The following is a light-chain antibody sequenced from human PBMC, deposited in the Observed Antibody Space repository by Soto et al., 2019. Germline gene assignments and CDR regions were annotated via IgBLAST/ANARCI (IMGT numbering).Light chain of an antibody. Sequence: DIRMTQSPSFVSASVGDRVTITCRARQGISSWLAWYQHKPGRAPNLLIHAPSSLESGVPSRFRGRGSGTDFTLTISSLQPEDFETYYCQQTTSFPLTFGGGTKVQIK. CDR3: QQTTSFPLT. V-gene: IGKV1-12*01. J-gene: IGKJ4*01. CDR2: APS. CDR1: QGISSW.